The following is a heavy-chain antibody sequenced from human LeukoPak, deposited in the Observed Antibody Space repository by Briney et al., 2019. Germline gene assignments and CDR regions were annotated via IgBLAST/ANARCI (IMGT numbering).Heavy chain of an antibody. CDR1: GFTFNNFG. Sequence: GGSLRLSCAASGFTFNNFGMTWVRQAPGKGLEWVSVIYGGGDAYYADSVKGRLTIARDNSKKTLYLQMNNLRVEDTAVYYCARVQFQWFDPWGQGTLVTVSS. D-gene: IGHD6-19*01. CDR2: IYGGGDA. V-gene: IGHV3-66*01. J-gene: IGHJ5*02. CDR3: ARVQFQWFDP.